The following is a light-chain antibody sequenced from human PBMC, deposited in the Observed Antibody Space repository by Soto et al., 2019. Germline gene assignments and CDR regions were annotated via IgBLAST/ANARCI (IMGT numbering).Light chain of an antibody. CDR2: KAP. J-gene: IGKJ2*01. CDR1: PSITTW. CDR3: QQYNDYQYT. Sequence: DIQMTQSPSTLSASVGDRVTITFRASPSITTWLAWYQQKPGKAPQLLIYKAPNLQSGVPSRVSGSGSGTEFSRTISSLQPEEFAIYYCQQYNDYQYTFGQGTKLEIK. V-gene: IGKV1-5*03.